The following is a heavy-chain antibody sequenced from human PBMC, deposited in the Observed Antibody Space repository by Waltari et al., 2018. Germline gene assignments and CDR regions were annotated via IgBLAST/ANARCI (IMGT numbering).Heavy chain of an antibody. J-gene: IGHJ3*01. Sequence: QVQLVESGGGVVQPGRSLRLSCAASGFTFSSYAMPWVRQAPGKGLEWVAVISYDGSNKYYADSVKGRFTISRDNSKNTLYLQMNSLRAEDTAVYYCARDVYYDSSGYFGSWGQGTMVTVSS. CDR2: ISYDGSNK. V-gene: IGHV3-30-3*01. CDR3: ARDVYYDSSGYFGS. D-gene: IGHD3-22*01. CDR1: GFTFSSYA.